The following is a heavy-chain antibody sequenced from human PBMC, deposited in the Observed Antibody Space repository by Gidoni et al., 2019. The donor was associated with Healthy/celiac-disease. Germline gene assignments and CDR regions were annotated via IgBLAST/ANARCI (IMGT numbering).Heavy chain of an antibody. Sequence: EVQLVQSGAEVKKPGESLKISCKGSGYSFTSYWIGWVRQMPGKGLEWMGIIYPGDSDTRYSPSFQGQVTISADKSISTAYLQWSSLKASDTAMYYCAIRLAYCGGDCYRTDGVAFDIWGQGTMVTVSS. CDR2: IYPGDSDT. CDR1: GYSFTSYW. V-gene: IGHV5-51*01. D-gene: IGHD2-21*02. J-gene: IGHJ3*02. CDR3: AIRLAYCGGDCYRTDGVAFDI.